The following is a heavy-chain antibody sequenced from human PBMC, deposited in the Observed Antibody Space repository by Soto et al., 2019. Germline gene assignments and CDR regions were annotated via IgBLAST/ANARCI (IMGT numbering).Heavy chain of an antibody. CDR3: ATVRFGDPPGYYYYGMDV. J-gene: IGHJ6*02. Sequence: ASVKVSCKVSGYTLTELSMHWVRQAPGKGLEWMGGFDPEDGETIYAQKFQGRVTMTEDTSTDTAYMELSSLRSEDTAVYYCATVRFGDPPGYYYYGMDVWGQGTTVTVSS. CDR1: GYTLTELS. CDR2: FDPEDGET. V-gene: IGHV1-24*01. D-gene: IGHD3-10*01.